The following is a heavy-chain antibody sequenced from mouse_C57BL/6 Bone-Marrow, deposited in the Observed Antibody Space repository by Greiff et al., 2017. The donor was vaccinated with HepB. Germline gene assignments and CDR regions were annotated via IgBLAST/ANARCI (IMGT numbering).Heavy chain of an antibody. Sequence: QVQLKQSGAELVRPGTSVKMSCKASGYTFTNYWIGWAKQRPGHGLEWIGDIYPGGGYTNYNEKFKGKATLTADKSSSTAYMQFSSLTSEDSAIYYCARSDGYYEWFAYWGQGTLVTVSA. CDR3: ARSDGYYEWFAY. CDR2: IYPGGGYT. CDR1: GYTFTNYW. V-gene: IGHV1-63*01. D-gene: IGHD2-3*01. J-gene: IGHJ3*01.